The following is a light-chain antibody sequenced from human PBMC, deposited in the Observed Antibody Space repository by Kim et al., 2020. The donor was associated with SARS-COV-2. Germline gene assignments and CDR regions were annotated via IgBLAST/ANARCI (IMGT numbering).Light chain of an antibody. J-gene: IGLJ2*01. CDR1: NISSYY. CDR2: GKS. Sequence: AFGETVMSTTQGDNISSYYDRCYQQKQARPALLVIYGKSNQPPGSPHRLSCGSSGDTASFSITGAQAEEEADYYCSPRDSSGNHVVFGGGTQLTVL. CDR3: SPRDSSGNHVV. V-gene: IGLV3-19*01.